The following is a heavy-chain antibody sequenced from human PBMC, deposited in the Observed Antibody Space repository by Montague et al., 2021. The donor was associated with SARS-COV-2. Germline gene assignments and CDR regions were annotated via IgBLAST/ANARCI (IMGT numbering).Heavy chain of an antibody. V-gene: IGHV3-48*03. CDR1: GFSFSTYE. J-gene: IGHJ4*02. D-gene: IGHD1-26*01. Sequence: SLRLSCAGSGFSFSTYEMNWVRQAPGKGLEYLAYIGHTGTTTYYADSVKGRFTVSRDNTRDSLYLHLNSLTVEDTAVYYCARDLWGGATPLDYWGQGTRVTVSS. CDR2: IGHTGTTT. CDR3: ARDLWGGATPLDY.